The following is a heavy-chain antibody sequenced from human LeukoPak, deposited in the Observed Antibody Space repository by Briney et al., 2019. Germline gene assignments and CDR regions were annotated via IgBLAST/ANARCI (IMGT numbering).Heavy chain of an antibody. V-gene: IGHV3-7*01. CDR1: GFTFSSYW. J-gene: IGHJ4*02. CDR3: ARHSLYNVDTAMVSDY. D-gene: IGHD5-18*01. Sequence: PGGSLRLSCAASGFTFSSYWMSWVRQAPGKGLEWVANIKQDGSEKYYVDSVKGRFTISRDNAKNSLYLQMNSLRAEDTAVYYCARHSLYNVDTAMVSDYWGQGTLVTVSS. CDR2: IKQDGSEK.